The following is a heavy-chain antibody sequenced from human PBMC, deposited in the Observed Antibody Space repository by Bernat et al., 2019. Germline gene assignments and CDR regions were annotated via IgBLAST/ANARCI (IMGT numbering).Heavy chain of an antibody. D-gene: IGHD6-13*01. CDR2: IWYDGSNK. V-gene: IGHV3-33*01. CDR3: ARLGSSWALDY. CDR1: GFTFRNYG. J-gene: IGHJ4*02. Sequence: QVQLVDSGGGVVQPGRSLSLSCAPSGFTFRNYGMHWFRQAPGKGLEWVAVIWYDGSNKYYADSVKGRFTISRDNSKDTVYLQMNSLRAEETAVYYCARLGSSWALDYWGQGTLVTVSS.